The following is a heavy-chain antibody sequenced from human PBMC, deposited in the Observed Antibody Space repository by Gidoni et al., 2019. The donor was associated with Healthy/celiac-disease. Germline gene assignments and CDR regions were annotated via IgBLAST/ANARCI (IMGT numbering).Heavy chain of an antibody. CDR3: ASCIMITFGANWAY. V-gene: IGHV4-39*01. CDR2: IYYSGST. Sequence: QLQLQESGPGLVKPSETLSLTCTVSGGSISSSSYYWGWIRQPPGKGLEWIGSIYYSGSTYYNPSLKSRVTISVDTSKNQFSLKLSSVTAADTAVYYCASCIMITFGANWAYWGQGTLVTVSS. D-gene: IGHD3-16*01. CDR1: GGSISSSSYY. J-gene: IGHJ4*02.